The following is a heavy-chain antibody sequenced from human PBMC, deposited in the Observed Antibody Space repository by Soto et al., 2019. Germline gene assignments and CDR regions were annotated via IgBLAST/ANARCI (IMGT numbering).Heavy chain of an antibody. CDR2: IYSGGST. CDR1: GFTVSSNY. V-gene: IGHV3-66*01. CDR3: ATDRIPTGMYV. J-gene: IGHJ6*02. Sequence: EVQLVESGGGLVQPGGSLRLSCAASGFTVSSNYMSWVRQAPGKGLEWVSVIYSGGSTYYADSVKGRFTISRDNSKNTLYLQLNSLRAEATAVYYCATDRIPTGMYVWGQGTTVTVSS.